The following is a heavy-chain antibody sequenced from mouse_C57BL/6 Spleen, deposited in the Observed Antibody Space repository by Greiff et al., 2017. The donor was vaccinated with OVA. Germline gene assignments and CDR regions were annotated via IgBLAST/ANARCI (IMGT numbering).Heavy chain of an antibody. CDR2: IHPDSGST. CDR3: ARSDGYYLYGD. D-gene: IGHD2-3*01. Sequence: VQLQQPGAELVKPGASVKLSCKASGYTFTSYWMHWVKQRPGQGLEWIGMIHPDSGSTNYNEKFKSKATLTVDKSSSTAYMQLSSLTSEDSAVYYCARSDGYYLYGDWGQGTSVTVSS. CDR1: GYTFTSYW. J-gene: IGHJ4*01. V-gene: IGHV1-64*01.